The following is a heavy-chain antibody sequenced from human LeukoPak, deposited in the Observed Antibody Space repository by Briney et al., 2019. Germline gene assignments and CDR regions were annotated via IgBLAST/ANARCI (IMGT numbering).Heavy chain of an antibody. V-gene: IGHV3-23*01. CDR3: TKDHLPGIVVADRDY. J-gene: IGHJ4*02. Sequence: GGTLRLSCAASGFTFSRYGMSWVRQAPGKGLEWVSAISGSGGSTYYADSVKGRFTISRDNSKNTLYLQINSLRAEDTAVYYCTKDHLPGIVVADRDYWGQGTLVTVSS. D-gene: IGHD6-19*01. CDR2: ISGSGGST. CDR1: GFTFSRYG.